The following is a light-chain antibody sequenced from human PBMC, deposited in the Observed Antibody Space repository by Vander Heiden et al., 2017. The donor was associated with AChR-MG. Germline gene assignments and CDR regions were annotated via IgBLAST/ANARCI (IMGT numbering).Light chain of an antibody. V-gene: IGKV3-20*01. CDR3: QQYGRSLT. Sequence: VLRPPPGTLSLSPGERATLSCRASQSVSSTYLAWYQQKPGQPPRLLIYDATSRATGIPDRCSGSGSATDFTLTISRLEAEDFAVYYFQQYGRSLTFGGGTKVEIK. CDR1: QSVSSTY. CDR2: DAT. J-gene: IGKJ4*01.